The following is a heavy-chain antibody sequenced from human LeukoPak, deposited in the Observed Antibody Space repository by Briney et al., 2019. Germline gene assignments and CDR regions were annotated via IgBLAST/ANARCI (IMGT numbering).Heavy chain of an antibody. J-gene: IGHJ4*02. D-gene: IGHD3-22*01. CDR2: ISAYNGNT. Sequence: ASVKVSCKASGYTFTSYGISWVRQAPGQGLEWMGWISAYNGNTNYAQKLQGRVTMTTDTSTSTAYMEPRSLRSDDTAVYYCARAYEYYDSSGYYYWGQGTLVTVSS. CDR1: GYTFTSYG. V-gene: IGHV1-18*01. CDR3: ARAYEYYDSSGYYY.